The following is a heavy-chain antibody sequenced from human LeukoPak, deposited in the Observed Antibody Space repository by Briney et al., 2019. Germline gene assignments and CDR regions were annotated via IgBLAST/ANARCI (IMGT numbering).Heavy chain of an antibody. CDR1: GFTFTYYA. CDR2: FSDSDETT. V-gene: IGHV3-23*01. Sequence: NPGGSLTLSCAASGFTFTYYAMTWVRRAPGKGLEWVSTFSDSDETTYYSASVRGRFTISRDTSKNILYLQMNNVRADDTAIYYCAKSLRGYGGFDHWGQGALVTVSS. D-gene: IGHD4-23*01. CDR3: AKSLRGYGGFDH. J-gene: IGHJ5*02.